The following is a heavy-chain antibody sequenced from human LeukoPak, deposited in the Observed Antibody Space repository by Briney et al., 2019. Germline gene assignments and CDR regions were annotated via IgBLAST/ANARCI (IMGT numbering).Heavy chain of an antibody. CDR2: ISASGHYI. D-gene: IGHD2-2*01. CDR3: ARDGSWGDYQFYFYMDV. CDR1: GFTFRSFA. Sequence: GGSLRLSCEASGFTFRSFAMSWVRQAPGKGLQWLSGISASGHYIYQADSVKGRFTISRDNSKNTLYIEINSLRAEDTAVYYCARDGSWGDYQFYFYMDVWGKGTRVTVSS. J-gene: IGHJ6*03. V-gene: IGHV3-23*01.